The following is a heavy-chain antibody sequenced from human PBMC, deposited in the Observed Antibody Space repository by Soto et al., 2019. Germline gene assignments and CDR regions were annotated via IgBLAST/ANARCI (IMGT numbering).Heavy chain of an antibody. D-gene: IGHD2-15*01. V-gene: IGHV4-31*03. CDR2: IYYSGST. CDR3: ARTLVVVAATLNWFDP. Sequence: SETLSLTCTVSGGSISSGGYYWSWIRQHPGKGLEWIGYIYYSGSTYYNPSLKSRVTISVDTSKNQFSLKLSSVTAADTAVYHCARTLVVVAATLNWFDPWGQGTLVTVS. J-gene: IGHJ5*02. CDR1: GGSISSGGYY.